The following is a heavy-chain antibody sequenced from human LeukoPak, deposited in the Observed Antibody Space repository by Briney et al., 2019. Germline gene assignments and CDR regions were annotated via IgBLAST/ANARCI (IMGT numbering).Heavy chain of an antibody. D-gene: IGHD1-26*01. J-gene: IGHJ3*02. Sequence: PSETLSLTCTVSGGCISSSSYYWGWIRQPPGKGLEWIGSIYYSGSTYYNPSLKSRVTISVDTSKNQFSLKLSSVTAADTAVYYCARSAGASDAFDIWGQGTMVTVSS. CDR3: ARSAGASDAFDI. CDR2: IYYSGST. CDR1: GGCISSSSYY. V-gene: IGHV4-39*07.